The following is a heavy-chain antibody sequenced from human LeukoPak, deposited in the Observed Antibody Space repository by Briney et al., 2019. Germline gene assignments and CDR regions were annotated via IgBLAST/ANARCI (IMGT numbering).Heavy chain of an antibody. CDR2: ISGSGGST. J-gene: IGHJ4*02. CDR1: GFTFSNYA. D-gene: IGHD3-22*01. V-gene: IGHV3-23*01. CDR3: AKDPNPIIVVIITHYFDS. Sequence: PGGSLRLSCAASGFTFSNYAMSWVRQAPGKGLEWVSVISGSGGSTYYADSVKGRFTISRDNSKNTLYLQMNSLRAEDTAVYYCAKDPNPIIVVIITHYFDSWGQGTLVTVSS.